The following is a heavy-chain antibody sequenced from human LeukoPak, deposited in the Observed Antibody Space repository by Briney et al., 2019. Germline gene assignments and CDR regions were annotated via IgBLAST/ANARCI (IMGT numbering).Heavy chain of an antibody. CDR1: GYTFTSYG. J-gene: IGHJ5*02. V-gene: IGHV7-4-1*02. CDR3: ARPKIAQGYNWFDP. D-gene: IGHD6-13*01. CDR2: INTNTGNP. Sequence: ASVKVSCKASGYTFTSYGISWVRQAPGQGLEWMGWINTNTGNPTYAQGFTGRFVFSLDTSVSTAYLQISSLKAEDTAVYYCARPKIAQGYNWFDPWGQGTLVTVSS.